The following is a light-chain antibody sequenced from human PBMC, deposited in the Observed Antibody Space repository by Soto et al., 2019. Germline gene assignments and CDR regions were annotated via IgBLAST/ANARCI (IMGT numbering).Light chain of an antibody. CDR1: QSISSY. CDR2: AAS. J-gene: IGKJ2*01. V-gene: IGKV1-39*01. Sequence: DIQMTQSPSSLSASVGDRVTITCRAGQSISSYLNWYQQKPGKAPKLLIYAASSLQSGVPSRFNGSGSGTDFTLTISSLQPEDFATYYCQQSYSTLYTFGQETRLEIK. CDR3: QQSYSTLYT.